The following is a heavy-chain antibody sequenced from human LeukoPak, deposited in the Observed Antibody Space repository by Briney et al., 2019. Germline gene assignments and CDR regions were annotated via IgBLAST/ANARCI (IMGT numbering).Heavy chain of an antibody. V-gene: IGHV1-18*01. J-gene: IGHJ3*02. CDR2: ISTYNGNT. CDR3: ARDDGDDAFDI. CDR1: GYTFTSYG. Sequence: ASVKISCKASGYTFTSYGISWVRQAPGQGLEWLGWISTYNGNTHYAQKLQGRVTMTTDTSTTTAYMELRSLRSDDTAVYYCARDDGDDAFDIWGQGTMVTVSS. D-gene: IGHD4-17*01.